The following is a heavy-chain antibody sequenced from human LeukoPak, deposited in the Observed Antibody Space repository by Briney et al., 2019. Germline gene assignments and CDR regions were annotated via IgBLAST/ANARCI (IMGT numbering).Heavy chain of an antibody. CDR1: GFTFSSYG. CDR3: AKDQYYYDSSQTVFDY. Sequence: PGGSLRLSCAASGFTFSSYGMHWVRQAAGKGLEWVAFIRYDGSNKYYADSVKGRFTISRDNSKNTLYLQMNSLRAEDTAVYYCAKDQYYYDSSQTVFDYWGQGTLVTVSS. J-gene: IGHJ4*02. D-gene: IGHD3-22*01. CDR2: IRYDGSNK. V-gene: IGHV3-30*02.